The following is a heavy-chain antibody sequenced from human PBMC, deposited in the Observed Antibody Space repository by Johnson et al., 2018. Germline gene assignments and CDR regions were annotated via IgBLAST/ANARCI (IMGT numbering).Heavy chain of an antibody. CDR2: IYSSGTT. V-gene: IGHV4-59*01. D-gene: IGHD2-21*01. Sequence: QVQPQESGPGLVKPSETXSLACTISGGSIGGFYWSWIRQLPGKGLEWIGYIYSSGTTRTNSSLKRRVTISLDTSKNQFTLTVYSVTAADTAMYYCARVVRVRDYDYYYMDVWGNGAAVIVSS. CDR3: ARVVRVRDYDYYYMDV. J-gene: IGHJ6*03. CDR1: GGSIGGFY.